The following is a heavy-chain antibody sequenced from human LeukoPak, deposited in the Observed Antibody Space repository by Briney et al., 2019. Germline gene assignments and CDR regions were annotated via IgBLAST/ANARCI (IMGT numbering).Heavy chain of an antibody. D-gene: IGHD5-24*01. J-gene: IGHJ4*02. CDR3: ARAGDGYNWGYYFDY. Sequence: SETLSLTCTVSGYSISSGYYWGWIRQPPGKGLEWIGYIYYSGSTNYNPSLKSRVTISVDTSKNQFSLKLSSVTAADTAVYYCARAGDGYNWGYYFDYWGQGTLVTVSS. CDR1: GYSISSGYY. CDR2: IYYSGST. V-gene: IGHV4-38-2*02.